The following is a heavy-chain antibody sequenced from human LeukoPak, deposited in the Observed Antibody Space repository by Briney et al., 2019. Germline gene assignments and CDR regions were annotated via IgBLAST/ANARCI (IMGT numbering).Heavy chain of an antibody. J-gene: IGHJ4*02. CDR3: ARPYASGWHTPFPLDS. CDR1: GFTFDRYS. Sequence: GGSLRLSCAASGFTFDRYSMHWVRQVPGKGLEWVAAISNFGSKTFYADSVQGRFTISRDNSNNTVDLQMSSLRPEDTTVYYCARPYASGWHTPFPLDSWGQGTLVTVSS. V-gene: IGHV3-30-3*01. CDR2: ISNFGSKT. D-gene: IGHD6-19*01.